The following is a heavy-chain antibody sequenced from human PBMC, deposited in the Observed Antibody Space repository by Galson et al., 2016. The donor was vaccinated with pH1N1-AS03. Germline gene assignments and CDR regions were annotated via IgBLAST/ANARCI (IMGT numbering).Heavy chain of an antibody. CDR1: GFTFSSYA. V-gene: IGHV3-23*01. Sequence: SLRLSCAASGFTFSSYAMSWVRQAPGKGLEWVASIIGAGGVPYYARSVKGRFAVSRHTSENTVYLQLDRLRAEDTAVYYCAKDKEAVADRRGYFFDDWGQGTLVTVSS. D-gene: IGHD6-19*01. J-gene: IGHJ4*02. CDR3: AKDKEAVADRRGYFFDD. CDR2: IIGAGGVP.